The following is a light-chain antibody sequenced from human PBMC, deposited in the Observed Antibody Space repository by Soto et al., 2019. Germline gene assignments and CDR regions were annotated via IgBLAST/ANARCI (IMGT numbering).Light chain of an antibody. Sequence: EIVVTQSPATLSVSPGERATLSCRASQSVGNNFAWYQQKPGQAPRLLIFATSTRATGVPARFSGSGSGTEFTLNNSGLQSEDFAVYYCQQYGDWPLTFGGGAKVEIE. CDR3: QQYGDWPLT. J-gene: IGKJ4*01. CDR1: QSVGNN. V-gene: IGKV3-15*01. CDR2: ATS.